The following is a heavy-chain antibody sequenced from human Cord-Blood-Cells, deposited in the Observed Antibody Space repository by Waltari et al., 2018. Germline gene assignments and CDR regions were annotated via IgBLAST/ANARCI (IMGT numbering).Heavy chain of an antibody. CDR1: GFPFRRSG. CDR3: AKEGCSGGSCYSDY. J-gene: IGHJ4*02. D-gene: IGHD2-15*01. CDR2: IRYDGSNK. V-gene: IGHV3-30*02. Sequence: QVQLVESGGGVVQPGGSLRLSCAASGFPFRRSGLHWVRQAPGKGLEWVAFIRYDGSNKYYADSVKGRFTISRDNSKNTLYLQMNSLRAEDTAVYYCAKEGCSGGSCYSDYWGQGTLVTVSS.